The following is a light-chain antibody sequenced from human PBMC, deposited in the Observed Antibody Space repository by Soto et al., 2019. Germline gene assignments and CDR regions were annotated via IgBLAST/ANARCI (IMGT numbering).Light chain of an antibody. J-gene: IGKJ2*01. Sequence: DIQMTQSPSTLSASVGDTVTITCRASQSLSYWLAWYQQKPGQAPKLLIHKASTLESGVPSRFSGSGSGTEFTLTISRLQPDDFATFYGQQYDRFPYTFGQGTKLEIK. CDR2: KAS. V-gene: IGKV1-5*03. CDR3: QQYDRFPYT. CDR1: QSLSYW.